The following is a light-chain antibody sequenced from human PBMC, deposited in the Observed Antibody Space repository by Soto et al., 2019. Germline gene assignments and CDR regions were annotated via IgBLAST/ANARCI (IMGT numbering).Light chain of an antibody. J-gene: IGLJ3*02. CDR1: SGSVSTSHY. CDR2: STH. V-gene: IGLV8-61*01. CDR3: CSYAGSYTWV. Sequence: QAVVTQEPSFSVSPGGTVTLTCGLHSGSVSTSHYPSWYQQTPGQAPRTLIYSTHSRSSGVPDRFSGSKSGNTASLTISGLQAEDEADYYCCSYAGSYTWVFGGGTQLTVL.